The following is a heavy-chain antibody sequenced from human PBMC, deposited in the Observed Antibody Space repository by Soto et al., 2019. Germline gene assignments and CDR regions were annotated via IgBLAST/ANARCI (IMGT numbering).Heavy chain of an antibody. V-gene: IGHV1-2*02. Sequence: ASVKVSCKASGYTFTGYYMHWVRQAPGQGLEWMGWVNPNSGGTNYAQKFQGRVAMTRDTFVSTAYMELSRLQSDDTAVYYCAREGSADYGSYGMDVWGQGTTVTVSS. CDR2: VNPNSGGT. CDR1: GYTFTGYY. J-gene: IGHJ6*02. CDR3: AREGSADYGSYGMDV. D-gene: IGHD4-17*01.